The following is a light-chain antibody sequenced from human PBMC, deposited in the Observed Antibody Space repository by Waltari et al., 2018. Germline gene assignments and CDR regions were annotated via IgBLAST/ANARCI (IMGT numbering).Light chain of an antibody. V-gene: IGLV2-23*02. CDR1: SGDVGSYTL. CDR3: CSYAGGSVI. CDR2: EVN. Sequence: QSGLTQPASVPGSPGQSITISCTGSSGDVGSYTLVSWYQRPPGKAPKLIISEVNDRPPGVSNRFSGSKSGNTASLTISGLQAEDEADYYCCSYAGGSVIFGGGTKLTVL. J-gene: IGLJ2*01.